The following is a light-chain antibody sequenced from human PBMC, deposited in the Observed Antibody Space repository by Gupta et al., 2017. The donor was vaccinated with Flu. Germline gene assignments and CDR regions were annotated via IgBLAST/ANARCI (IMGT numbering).Light chain of an antibody. Sequence: QSALTQPRSVSGSPGQSVTISCTGTSSYVGGYNYVSWYHPHPGKAPKLMIYDVSKRTSGAPARFSGSKSGTTAALTIAGVQAEDEADYYCCSQAGSYNFVVFGGGTKLTVL. J-gene: IGLJ2*01. CDR2: DVS. CDR3: CSQAGSYNFVV. CDR1: SSYVGGYNY. V-gene: IGLV2-11*01.